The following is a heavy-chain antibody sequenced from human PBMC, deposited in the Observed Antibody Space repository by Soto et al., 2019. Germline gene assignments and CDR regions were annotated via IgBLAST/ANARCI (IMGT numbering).Heavy chain of an antibody. V-gene: IGHV4-30-4*01. Sequence: QVLVQESGPGLVKPSQTLTLSCTVSGGSVDSGNHYWNWIRQPPGKGLEWIGYIYYGESTYYNPSIKSRATRSVDTSQSRFSLRLTSVPAADTAVYYCARDMGSAMTTRIFDHWGQGSLVTVSS. J-gene: IGHJ4*02. D-gene: IGHD4-17*01. CDR1: GGSVDSGNHY. CDR3: ARDMGSAMTTRIFDH. CDR2: IYYGEST.